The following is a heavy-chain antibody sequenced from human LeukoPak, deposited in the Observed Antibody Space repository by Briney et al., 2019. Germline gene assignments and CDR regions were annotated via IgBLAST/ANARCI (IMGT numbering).Heavy chain of an antibody. J-gene: IGHJ4*02. CDR3: ARDGPILTKNYFDY. D-gene: IGHD2-8*01. Sequence: PGSSLRLSCAASGFTFSSYAMHWVRQAPGKGLEWVAVISYDGSNKYYADSVKGRFTISRDNSKNTLYLQMNSLRAEDTAVYYCARDGPILTKNYFDYWGQGTLVTVSS. CDR2: ISYDGSNK. V-gene: IGHV3-30-3*01. CDR1: GFTFSSYA.